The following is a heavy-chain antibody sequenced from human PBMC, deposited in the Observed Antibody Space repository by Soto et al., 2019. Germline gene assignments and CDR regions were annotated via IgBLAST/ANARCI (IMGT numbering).Heavy chain of an antibody. V-gene: IGHV4-39*01. CDR1: GVSISDTSYY. J-gene: IGHJ4*02. CDR2: TYFNGKT. CDR3: ARQGSY. Sequence: QLQLQESGPGLVKPSETLSLTCNVSGVSISDTSYYWGWIRQPPGKGLEWIGTTYFNGKTFYNPSLKSRLTISVDTSKNQISLRLTSVTAADTAVYYCARQGSYWGQGTLVAVSS.